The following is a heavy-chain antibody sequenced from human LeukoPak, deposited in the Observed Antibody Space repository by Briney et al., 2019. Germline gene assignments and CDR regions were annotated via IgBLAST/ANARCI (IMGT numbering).Heavy chain of an antibody. D-gene: IGHD2-2*01. CDR3: ARDPCRGSSTSCYMYYYYGMDV. J-gene: IGHJ6*02. V-gene: IGHV1-2*06. CDR1: GYTFTGYY. CDR2: INPNSGGT. Sequence: ASVKVSCKASGYTFTGYYMHWVRQAPGQGLEWMGRINPNSGGTNYAQKFQGRVTMTRDTSISTAYMELSRLGSDDTAVYYCARDPCRGSSTSCYMYYYYGMDVWGQGTTVTVSS.